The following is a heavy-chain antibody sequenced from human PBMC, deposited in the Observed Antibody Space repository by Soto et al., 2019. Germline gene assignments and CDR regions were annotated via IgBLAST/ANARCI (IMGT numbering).Heavy chain of an antibody. Sequence: GGSLRLSCAASGFTFSSYGMHWVRQAPGKGLEWVAVIWYDGSNKYYADSVKGRFTISRDNSKNTLYLQMNSLRAEDTAVYYCARGEVVVAAPIGYWGQGTLVTVSS. D-gene: IGHD2-15*01. CDR2: IWYDGSNK. CDR3: ARGEVVVAAPIGY. J-gene: IGHJ4*02. CDR1: GFTFSSYG. V-gene: IGHV3-33*01.